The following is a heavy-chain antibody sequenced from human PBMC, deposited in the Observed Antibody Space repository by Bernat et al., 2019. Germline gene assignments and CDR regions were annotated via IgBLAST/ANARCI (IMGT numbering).Heavy chain of an antibody. Sequence: FSTYGMHWVRQAPGKGLEWVAVISYDGSNKYYADSVKGRFTISRDNSKNTLYLQMNSLRAEETDVYYCARVIQLWLSSNYDFD. CDR2: ISYDGSNK. CDR1: FSTYG. J-gene: IGHJ3*02. CDR3: ARVIQLWLSSNYDFD. D-gene: IGHD5-18*01. V-gene: IGHV3-30*19.